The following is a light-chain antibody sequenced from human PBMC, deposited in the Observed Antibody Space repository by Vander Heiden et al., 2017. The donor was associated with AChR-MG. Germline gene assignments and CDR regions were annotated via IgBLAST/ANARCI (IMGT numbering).Light chain of an antibody. CDR1: QGISSY. CDR3: QQLNSSPRT. V-gene: IGKV1-9*01. CDR2: AAS. J-gene: IGKJ1*01. Sequence: IQLTQSPSSLSASVGDRVTITCRASQGISSYLAWYQQKPGKAPKLLIYAASTLQSGVPSRFSGSGSGTDFTLTISSLQPEDFATYYCQQLNSSPRTFGQRTKVEIK.